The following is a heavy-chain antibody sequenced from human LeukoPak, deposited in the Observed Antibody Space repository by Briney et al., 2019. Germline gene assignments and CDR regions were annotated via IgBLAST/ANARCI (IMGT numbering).Heavy chain of an antibody. V-gene: IGHV4-39*01. CDR2: IYYSGST. CDR1: GGSISSSSYY. CDR3: AVIAARPSFDY. D-gene: IGHD6-6*01. J-gene: IGHJ4*02. Sequence: PSETLSLTCTVSGGSISSSSYYWGWIRQPPGKGLEWIGSIYYSGSTYYNPSLKSRVTISVDTSKNQFSLKLSSVTAADTAVYYCAVIAARPSFDYWGQGTLVTVSS.